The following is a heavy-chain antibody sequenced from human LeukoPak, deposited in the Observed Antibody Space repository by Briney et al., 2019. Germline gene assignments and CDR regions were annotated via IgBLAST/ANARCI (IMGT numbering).Heavy chain of an antibody. Sequence: GASVKVSCKASGYTFTGYYMHWVRQAPGQGLEWMGWINPNSGGTNYAQKFQGRVTMTRDTSISTAYMELSRLRSDDTAVYYCARGNAVTKQQPDNDYWGQGTLVTVSS. J-gene: IGHJ4*02. CDR3: ARGNAVTKQQPDNDY. D-gene: IGHD6-13*01. CDR1: GYTFTGYY. CDR2: INPNSGGT. V-gene: IGHV1-2*02.